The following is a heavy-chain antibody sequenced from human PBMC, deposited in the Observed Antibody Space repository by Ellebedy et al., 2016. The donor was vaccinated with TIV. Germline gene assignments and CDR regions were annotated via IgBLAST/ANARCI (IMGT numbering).Heavy chain of an antibody. D-gene: IGHD3-3*01. CDR1: GYTFTGYY. J-gene: IGHJ6*03. V-gene: IGHV1-69*13. Sequence: SVKVSXXASGYTFTGYYMHWVRQAPGQGLEWMGGIIPIFGTANYAQKFQGRVTITADESTSTAHMELSSLRSEDTAVYYCARVNEDFWSGYYTSYYYYYMDVWGKGTTVTVSS. CDR3: ARVNEDFWSGYYTSYYYYYMDV. CDR2: IIPIFGTA.